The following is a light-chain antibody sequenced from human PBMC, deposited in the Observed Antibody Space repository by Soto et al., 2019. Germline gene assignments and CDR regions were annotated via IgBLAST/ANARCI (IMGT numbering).Light chain of an antibody. Sequence: EIVLTQSPGTLSLSPGERATLSCRASQSLSGGYLAWFQQKPGQTPRLLIYSASNRATGIPDRFSGSGSGTDFTLTISRLEPEDFVLYYCQQNGGLPITFGQGTRLEIK. CDR1: QSLSGGY. CDR3: QQNGGLPIT. J-gene: IGKJ5*01. V-gene: IGKV3-20*01. CDR2: SAS.